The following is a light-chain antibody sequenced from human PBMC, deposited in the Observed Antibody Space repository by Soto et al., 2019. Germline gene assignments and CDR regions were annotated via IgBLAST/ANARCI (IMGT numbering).Light chain of an antibody. CDR3: QQVNNYPIT. Sequence: IHMTHSPATLSASVLYRVTITFLASQSLGIWLAWHQQKPGKAPKLLIYDASTLKSGVPSRFSGSGSGTEFTLTISSLQAEDFATYYCQQVNNYPITFGQGTRLEI. CDR2: DAS. CDR1: QSLGIW. V-gene: IGKV1-5*01. J-gene: IGKJ5*01.